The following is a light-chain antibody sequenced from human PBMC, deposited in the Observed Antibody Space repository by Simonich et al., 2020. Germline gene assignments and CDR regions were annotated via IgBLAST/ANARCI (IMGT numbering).Light chain of an antibody. CDR2: EDS. CDR1: ALPKKY. Sequence: SYELTQPPSVSVSPGQTARITCSGDALPKKYANWYQQKSGQAPVLVIYEDSKRPPGIPGRFSCSSSGTMATLTISGAQVEDEADYYCYSTDSSGNHRVFGGGNKLTVL. V-gene: IGLV3-10*01. J-gene: IGLJ2*01. CDR3: YSTDSSGNHRV.